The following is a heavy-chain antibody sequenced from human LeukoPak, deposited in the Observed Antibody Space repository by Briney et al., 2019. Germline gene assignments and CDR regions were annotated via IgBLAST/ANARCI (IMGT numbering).Heavy chain of an antibody. D-gene: IGHD4-17*01. Sequence: SETLSLTCTVSGGSISSYYWSWIRQPPGKGLEWIGYIYYGGSTNYNPSLKSRVTISVDTSKNQFSLKLSSVTAADTAVYYCARDLISEPYGDHSDYWGQGTLVTVSS. V-gene: IGHV4-59*01. J-gene: IGHJ4*02. CDR2: IYYGGST. CDR1: GGSISSYY. CDR3: ARDLISEPYGDHSDY.